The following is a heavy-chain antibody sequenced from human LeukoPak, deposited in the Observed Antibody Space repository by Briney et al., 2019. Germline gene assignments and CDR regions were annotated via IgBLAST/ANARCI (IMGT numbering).Heavy chain of an antibody. CDR2: IKPDGSLI. Sequence: PGGSLRLSCAASGFTFSSYWMTWVRQGPGKGLEGVANIKPDGSLIYYVDSVKGRFTISRDNAKNSLYLQMNSLRAEDTAVYYCAKWELYSGFYYIDYWGQGTLATVSS. CDR1: GFTFSSYW. CDR3: AKWELYSGFYYIDY. V-gene: IGHV3-7*01. J-gene: IGHJ4*02. D-gene: IGHD1-26*01.